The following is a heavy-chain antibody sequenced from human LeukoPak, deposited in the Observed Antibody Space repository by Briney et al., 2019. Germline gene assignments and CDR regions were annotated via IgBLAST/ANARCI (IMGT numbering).Heavy chain of an antibody. D-gene: IGHD3-10*01. V-gene: IGHV1-8*01. J-gene: IGHJ5*02. Sequence: ASVKVSCKASGYTFTSYDINWVRQATGQGLEWMGWMNPNSGNTGYAQKFQGRVTMTRNTSISTAYMELSSLRSEDTAVYYCARGYVLLGFGELLGWFDPWGQGTLVTVSS. CDR1: GYTFTSYD. CDR3: ARGYVLLGFGELLGWFDP. CDR2: MNPNSGNT.